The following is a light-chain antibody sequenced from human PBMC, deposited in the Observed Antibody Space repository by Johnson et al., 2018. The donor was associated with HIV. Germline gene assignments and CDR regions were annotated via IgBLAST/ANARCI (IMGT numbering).Light chain of an antibody. J-gene: IGLJ1*01. CDR2: DNH. CDR3: GTWDSSLSALYV. Sequence: QSVLTQPPSVSAAPGQKVTISCSGSSSNIGKNYVSWYQQLPGTAPKLLIIDNHKRPSGIPDRFSGSKSGTSATLGITGLQTGDEADYYCGTWDSSLSALYVFGTGTKVTVL. V-gene: IGLV1-51*01. CDR1: SSNIGKNY.